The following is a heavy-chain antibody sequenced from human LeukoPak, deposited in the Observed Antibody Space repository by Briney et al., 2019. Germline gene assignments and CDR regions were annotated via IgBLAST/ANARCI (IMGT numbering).Heavy chain of an antibody. V-gene: IGHV1-46*01. CDR1: GYTFTSYY. Sequence: ASVKVSCKASGYTFTSYYMHWVRQAPGQGLEWMGIINPSGGSTSYAQKFQGRVTMTRDTSTSTVYMELSSLRSEDTAVYYCARAAFMVRGAASPPLAYWGQGTLVTVSS. D-gene: IGHD3-10*01. CDR3: ARAAFMVRGAASPPLAY. J-gene: IGHJ4*02. CDR2: INPSGGST.